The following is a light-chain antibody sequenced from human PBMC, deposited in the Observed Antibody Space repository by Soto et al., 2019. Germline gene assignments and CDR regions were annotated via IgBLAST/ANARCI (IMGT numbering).Light chain of an antibody. Sequence: QSALTQLPSVSGAPGQRVTISCTGSSSNIGANYDVLWYQQLPGTAPKLLIYANTNRPSGVPGRFSGSKSGTSASLAITGLQAEDEADYYCQSYDSSLSGYVFGTGTKVTVL. J-gene: IGLJ1*01. V-gene: IGLV1-40*01. CDR1: SSNIGANYD. CDR3: QSYDSSLSGYV. CDR2: ANT.